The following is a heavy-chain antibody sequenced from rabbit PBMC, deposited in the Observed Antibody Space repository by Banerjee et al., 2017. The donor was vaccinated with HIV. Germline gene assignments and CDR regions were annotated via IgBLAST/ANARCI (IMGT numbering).Heavy chain of an antibody. J-gene: IGHJ4*01. Sequence: EWIACIYAGSGGTGYASWAKGRFTISRSTSLNTVTLQITSLTAADMATYFCARDLAGVIGWNFNLWGPGTLVTVS. CDR3: ARDLAGVIGWNFNL. CDR2: IYAGSGGT. D-gene: IGHD4-1*01. V-gene: IGHV1S47*01.